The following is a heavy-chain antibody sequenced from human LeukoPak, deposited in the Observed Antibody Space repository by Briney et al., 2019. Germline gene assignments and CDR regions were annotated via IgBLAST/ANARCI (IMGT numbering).Heavy chain of an antibody. CDR3: ARDPMDSSGWYRDAFDI. D-gene: IGHD6-19*01. V-gene: IGHV3-53*01. CDR1: GFTVSSNY. CDR2: IYSGGST. Sequence: GGFLRLSCAASGFTVSSNYMSWVRQAPGKGLEWVSVIYSGGSTYYADSVKGRFTISRDNSKNTLYLQMNSLRAEDTAVYYCARDPMDSSGWYRDAFDIWGQGTMVTVSS. J-gene: IGHJ3*02.